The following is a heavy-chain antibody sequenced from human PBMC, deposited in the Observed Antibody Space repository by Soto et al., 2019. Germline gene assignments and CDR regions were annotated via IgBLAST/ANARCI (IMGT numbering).Heavy chain of an antibody. D-gene: IGHD3-16*01. Sequence: GGSLRLPCAASGLTFSDYYMSWIRQAPGKGLECVSYISSSGSTIHYTDSVKGRFTISRDNAKNSLYLQMNSLRAEDTAVYFCARDPGRGFWATDPGDYFDFSCQ. CDR2: ISSSGSTI. V-gene: IGHV3-11*01. J-gene: IGHJ4*02. CDR3: ARDPGRGFWATDPGDYFDF. CDR1: GLTFSDYY.